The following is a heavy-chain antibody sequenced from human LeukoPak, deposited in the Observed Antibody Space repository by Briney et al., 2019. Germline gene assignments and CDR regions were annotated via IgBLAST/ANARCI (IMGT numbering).Heavy chain of an antibody. D-gene: IGHD2-2*02. V-gene: IGHV1-18*01. CDR1: GYTFTSYG. J-gene: IGHJ4*02. Sequence: ASVKVSCKASGYTFTSYGISWVRQAPGQGLEWMGWISAYNGNTNYAQKLQGRVTMTTDTSTSTAYMELRSLRSDDTAVYYCARDLGGPPAAILFDYWGQGTLVTVSS. CDR2: ISAYNGNT. CDR3: ARDLGGPPAAILFDY.